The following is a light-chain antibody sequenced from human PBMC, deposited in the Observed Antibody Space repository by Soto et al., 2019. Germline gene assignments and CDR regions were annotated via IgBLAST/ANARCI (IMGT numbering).Light chain of an antibody. J-gene: IGLJ1*01. CDR2: GNT. V-gene: IGLV1-40*01. CDR1: SSNIGASYD. Sequence: QSVLTQPPSVSGAPGQRVTISCTGSSSNIGASYDVHWYQHLPGTAPKLLIYGNTNRPSGVPDRFSGSKSGTSASLAITGLQAEDEADYYCQSYDSSLSGYIFGTGTKVTVL. CDR3: QSYDSSLSGYI.